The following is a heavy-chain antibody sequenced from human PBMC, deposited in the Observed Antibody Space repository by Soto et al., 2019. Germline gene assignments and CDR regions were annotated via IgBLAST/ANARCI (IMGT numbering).Heavy chain of an antibody. J-gene: IGHJ3*01. CDR2: ISYDGSNK. CDR1: GFTFSSYA. CDR3: ARDYYDSSGYYYGPS. D-gene: IGHD3-22*01. Sequence: QVQLVESGGGVVQPGRSLRLSCAASGFTFSSYAMHWVRQAPGKGLEWVAVISYDGSNKYYADSVKGRFTISRDNSKNTLYLQMNSLRAGDTAVYYCARDYYDSSGYYYGPSWGQGTMVTVSS. V-gene: IGHV3-30-3*01.